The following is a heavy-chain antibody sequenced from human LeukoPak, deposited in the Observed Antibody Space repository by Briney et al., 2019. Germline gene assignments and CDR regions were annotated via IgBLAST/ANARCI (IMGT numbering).Heavy chain of an antibody. V-gene: IGHV4-39*07. CDR1: GGSISNYY. CDR3: AKSNGYGLVDI. CDR2: IFYSGST. D-gene: IGHD3-10*01. J-gene: IGHJ3*02. Sequence: PSETLSLTCTVSGGSISNYYWGWIRQPPGKGLEWIGNIFYSGSTYYSPSLKSRVTISLDTSRNQFSLKLNSVTAADTAVYYCAKSNGYGLVDIWGQGTMVTVSS.